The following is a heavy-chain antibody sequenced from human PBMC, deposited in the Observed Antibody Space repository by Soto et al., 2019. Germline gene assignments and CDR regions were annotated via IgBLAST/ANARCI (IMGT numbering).Heavy chain of an antibody. CDR3: ARDGGIEGVNTYFDY. CDR1: GGSISSRNW. D-gene: IGHD1-26*01. CDR2: IYHSGST. Sequence: SETLSLTCAVSGGSISSRNWWSWVRQPPGKGLEWIGEIYHSGSTNYNPSLKSRVTISVDKSKNQFSLKLSSVTAADTAVYYCARDGGIEGVNTYFDYWGLGTLVTVSS. V-gene: IGHV4-4*02. J-gene: IGHJ4*02.